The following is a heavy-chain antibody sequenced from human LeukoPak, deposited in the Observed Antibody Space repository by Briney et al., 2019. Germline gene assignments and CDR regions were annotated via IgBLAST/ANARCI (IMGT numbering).Heavy chain of an antibody. CDR1: GFTFSSYA. J-gene: IGHJ6*02. V-gene: IGHV3-23*01. CDR3: XXXXXXXXXXXXAYYYYGMDV. CDR2: ISGSGGST. Sequence: GGSLRLSCAASGFTFSSYAMSWVRQAPGKGLEWVSAISGSGGSTYYADSVKGRFTISRDNSKNTLYLQMNSLRAEDTAVYYCXXXXXXXXXXXXAYYYYGMDVWGQGTTVTVSS.